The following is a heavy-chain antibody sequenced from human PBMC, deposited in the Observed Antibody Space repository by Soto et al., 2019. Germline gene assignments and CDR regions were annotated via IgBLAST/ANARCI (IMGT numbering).Heavy chain of an antibody. J-gene: IGHJ5*02. D-gene: IGHD3-22*01. CDR2: IYHSGST. V-gene: IGHV4-30-2*01. CDR1: GGSISSGGYS. Sequence: QLQLQEPGSGLVKPSQTLSLTCAVSGGSISSGGYSWSWIRQPPGKGLEWIGYIYHSGSTYYNPSLKSRVTILLDRSKNQFSLKLSSVTAADTAVYYCARINFDYYDSSGYSRWFDPWGQGTLVTVSS. CDR3: ARINFDYYDSSGYSRWFDP.